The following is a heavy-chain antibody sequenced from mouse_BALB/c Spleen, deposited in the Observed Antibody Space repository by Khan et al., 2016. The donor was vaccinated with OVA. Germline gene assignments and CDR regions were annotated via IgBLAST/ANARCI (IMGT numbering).Heavy chain of an antibody. V-gene: IGHV1-9*01. CDR2: ILPGSGST. CDR1: GYTFSSYW. Sequence: QVQLQQPGAELMKPGASVKISCKATGYTFSSYWIEWVKQRPGHGLEWIGEILPGSGSTNYNEKFKGKATFTADTSSNTAYMQLRSLQSEDSAVYYCATYYGADYWGQGTTLTVSS. CDR3: ATYYGADY. J-gene: IGHJ2*01. D-gene: IGHD1-2*01.